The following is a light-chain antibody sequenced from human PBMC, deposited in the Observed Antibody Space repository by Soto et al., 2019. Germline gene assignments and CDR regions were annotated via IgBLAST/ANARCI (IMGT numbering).Light chain of an antibody. J-gene: IGKJ5*01. CDR1: QDISNR. CDR3: QQSYSTPIT. Sequence: DIQMPQSPFSVSASVEDRVTITGRASQDISNRLAWYQQKPGKAPKLLIYAASSLQSGVPSRFSGSGSGTDFTLTISSLQPEDFATYYCQQSYSTPITFGQGTRLEIK. V-gene: IGKV1-12*01. CDR2: AAS.